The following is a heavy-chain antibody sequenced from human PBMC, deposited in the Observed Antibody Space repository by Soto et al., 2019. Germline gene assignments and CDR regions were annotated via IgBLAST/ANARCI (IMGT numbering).Heavy chain of an antibody. CDR2: ISSSGSTI. Sequence: EVQLVESGGGLVQPGGSLRLSCAASGFTFSSYDMNWVRQAPGKGLEWVSYISSSGSTIYYADSVKGRFTISRDNAKNSLYLQMINLRAGDTSVYYGARDPHCSDGSCYYADSCHHWGQGTLLAVAS. V-gene: IGHV3-48*03. D-gene: IGHD2-15*01. CDR1: GFTFSSYD. CDR3: ARDPHCSDGSCYYADSCHH. J-gene: IGHJ1*01.